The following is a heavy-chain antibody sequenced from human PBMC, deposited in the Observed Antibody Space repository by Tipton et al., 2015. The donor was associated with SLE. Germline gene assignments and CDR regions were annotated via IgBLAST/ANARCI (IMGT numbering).Heavy chain of an antibody. CDR3: ARGAKERITLVRVRPYYFDY. CDR2: VYISGDT. J-gene: IGHJ4*01. CDR1: GGSISRGSYF. Sequence: TLSLTCTVSGGSISRGSYFWTWIRQPAGKGLEWIGRVYISGDTNYNPSLKSRVTISVDTSKNQFTLKLSSVTAADMAVYYCARGAKERITLVRVRPYYFDYWGQGSLVTVSS. V-gene: IGHV4-61*02. D-gene: IGHD3-10*01.